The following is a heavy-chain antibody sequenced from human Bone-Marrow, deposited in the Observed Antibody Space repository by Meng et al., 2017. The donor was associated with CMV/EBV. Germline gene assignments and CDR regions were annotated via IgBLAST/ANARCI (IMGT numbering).Heavy chain of an antibody. CDR2: IKQDGREG. CDR1: GFSFSDYW. D-gene: IGHD3-3*01. CDR3: AREDFWSGYYSYYYYYGMDV. V-gene: IGHV3-7*01. J-gene: IGHJ6*02. Sequence: GESLKISCAASGFSFSDYWMSWVRQAPGKGLEWVANIKQDGREGYYVDSVKGRFTISRDNAKNSLYLQMNSLRAEDTAVYYCAREDFWSGYYSYYYYYGMDVWGQGTTVTVSS.